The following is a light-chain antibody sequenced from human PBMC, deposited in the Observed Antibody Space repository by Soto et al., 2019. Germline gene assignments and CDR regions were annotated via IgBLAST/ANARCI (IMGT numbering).Light chain of an antibody. CDR1: SSDVGGYNY. J-gene: IGLJ1*01. Sequence: QSALTQPASVSGSPGQSITISCTGTSSDVGGYNYVSWYQQHPGKAPKLMIYDVSNRPSGVSNRFSGSKSGNTASLTISGLQAEDEADYYCSSYTSSSRVYVFGTGTK. CDR3: SSYTSSSRVYV. V-gene: IGLV2-14*01. CDR2: DVS.